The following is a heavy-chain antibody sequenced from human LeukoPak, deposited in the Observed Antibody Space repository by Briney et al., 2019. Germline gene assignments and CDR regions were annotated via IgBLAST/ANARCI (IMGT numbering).Heavy chain of an antibody. J-gene: IGHJ4*02. V-gene: IGHV1-69*02. CDR1: GGTFSNYT. Sequence: SVKVSCKASGGTFSNYTFSWVRQAPGQGLEWMGRIIPVLGITDYAQRFQGRVTITADKHTNTAYMELSSLRSEDTAVYYCARGPPPTYYYDSSGNSFDYWGQGTLVTVSS. D-gene: IGHD3-22*01. CDR2: IIPVLGIT. CDR3: ARGPPPTYYYDSSGNSFDY.